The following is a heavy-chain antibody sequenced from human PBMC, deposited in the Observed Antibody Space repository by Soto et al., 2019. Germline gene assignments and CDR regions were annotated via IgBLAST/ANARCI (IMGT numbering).Heavy chain of an antibody. J-gene: IGHJ4*02. CDR2: INAGNGDT. D-gene: IGHD5-18*01. V-gene: IGHV1-3*01. Sequence: ASVKVSCKASGYTFTSYVMHWVRQAPGQRLEWMGWINAGNGDTKYSQKFQGRVTITGDTSASTAFMELSSLRSEDTAVYYCARAQSVGTATNILGYWGQGTLVTVSS. CDR1: GYTFTSYV. CDR3: ARAQSVGTATNILGY.